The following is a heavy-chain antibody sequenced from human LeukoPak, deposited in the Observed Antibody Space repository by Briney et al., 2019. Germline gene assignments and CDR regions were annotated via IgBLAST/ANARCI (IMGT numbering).Heavy chain of an antibody. Sequence: PGGSLRLSCAASGFTVSSYGMHWVRQAPGKGLEWAAVISYDGSNKYYADSVKGRFTISRDNSKNTLYLQMNSLRAEDTAVYYCAKGIRAPTYYYDSSGYCYFSHWGQGTLVTVSS. CDR2: ISYDGSNK. V-gene: IGHV3-30*18. J-gene: IGHJ4*02. D-gene: IGHD3-22*01. CDR1: GFTVSSYG. CDR3: AKGIRAPTYYYDSSGYCYFSH.